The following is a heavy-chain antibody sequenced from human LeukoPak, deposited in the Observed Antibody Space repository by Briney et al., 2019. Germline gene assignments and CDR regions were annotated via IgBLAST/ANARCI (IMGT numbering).Heavy chain of an antibody. Sequence: GGCLRLSCAASGFTLSSYAMSWVRQAPGKGLEWVSAISGSGGSTYYADSVKGRFTISRDNSKNTLYLQMNSLRAEDTAVYYCAKGGVGATREAFDIWGQGTMVTVSS. CDR2: ISGSGGST. J-gene: IGHJ3*02. CDR3: AKGGVGATREAFDI. V-gene: IGHV3-23*01. CDR1: GFTLSSYA. D-gene: IGHD1-26*01.